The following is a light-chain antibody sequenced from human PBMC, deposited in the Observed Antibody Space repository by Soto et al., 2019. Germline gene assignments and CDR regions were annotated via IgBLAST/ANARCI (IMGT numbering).Light chain of an antibody. CDR2: DAS. CDR1: QSISSW. V-gene: IGKV1-5*01. CDR3: QQYNSYPWT. Sequence: DIQRTQSPSTLSESVGDRVTITCRASQSISSWLAWYQQKPGKAPKLLIYDASSLESGVPSRFSGRGSGTEFTLTISSLQPDDFATYYCQQYNSYPWTFGQGTKVDIK. J-gene: IGKJ1*01.